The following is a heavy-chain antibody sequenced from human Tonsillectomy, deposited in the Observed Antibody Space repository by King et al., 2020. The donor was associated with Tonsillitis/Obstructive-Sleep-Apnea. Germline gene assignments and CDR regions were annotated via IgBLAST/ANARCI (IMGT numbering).Heavy chain of an antibody. CDR2: ITNSGST. J-gene: IGHJ5*02. Sequence: VQLQQWSAGLLKPSETLSLTCAVYGGSFSGYYWSWIRQPPGKGLEWIGEITNSGSTNYNPSLKSRVTISIDTSKNQFSLTLGSVTAADTAVYYCATQQLVLENWFDPWGQGTLVTVSS. D-gene: IGHD6-13*01. CDR3: ATQQLVLENWFDP. CDR1: GGSFSGYY. V-gene: IGHV4-34*01.